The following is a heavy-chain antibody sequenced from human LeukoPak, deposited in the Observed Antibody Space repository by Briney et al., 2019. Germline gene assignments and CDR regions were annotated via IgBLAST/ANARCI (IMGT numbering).Heavy chain of an antibody. CDR1: GFTFSSYW. CDR3: AKDPLLRFLEWLLYFDY. J-gene: IGHJ4*02. V-gene: IGHV3-7*01. Sequence: PGGSLRLSCAASGFTFSSYWMSWVRQAPGKGLEWVANIKQDGSEKYYVDSVKGRFTISRDNAKNSLYLQMNSLRAEDTAVYYCAKDPLLRFLEWLLYFDYWGQGTLVTVSS. CDR2: IKQDGSEK. D-gene: IGHD3-3*01.